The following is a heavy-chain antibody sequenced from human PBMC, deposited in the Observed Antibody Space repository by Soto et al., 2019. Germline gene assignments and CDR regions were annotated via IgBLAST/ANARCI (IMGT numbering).Heavy chain of an antibody. J-gene: IGHJ5*02. Sequence: GGSLRLSCAASGFTFSDYYMSWIRQAPGKGLEWVSYISSSGSTIYYADSVKGRFTISRDNAKNSLYLQMNSLRAEDTAVYYCARALIIAAALGHWFDPWGQGTLVTVSS. D-gene: IGHD6-13*01. CDR3: ARALIIAAALGHWFDP. V-gene: IGHV3-11*01. CDR1: GFTFSDYY. CDR2: ISSSGSTI.